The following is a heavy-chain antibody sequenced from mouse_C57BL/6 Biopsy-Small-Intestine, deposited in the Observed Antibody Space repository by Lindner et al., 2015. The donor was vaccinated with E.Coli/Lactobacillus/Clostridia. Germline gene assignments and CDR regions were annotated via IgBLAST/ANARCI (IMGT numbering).Heavy chain of an antibody. V-gene: IGHV1-84*01. CDR1: GYTFTDYY. CDR3: TTYDYYVAWFAY. Sequence: VQLQESGPELVKPGASVKISCEASGYTFTDYYINWVKQRPGQGLEWIGWIYPGNSNTKYNEKFKGKATLTVDTASSTAYMQLSSLTSEDSAVYFCTTYDYYVAWFAYWGQGTLVTVSA. D-gene: IGHD2-4*01. CDR2: IYPGNSNT. J-gene: IGHJ3*01.